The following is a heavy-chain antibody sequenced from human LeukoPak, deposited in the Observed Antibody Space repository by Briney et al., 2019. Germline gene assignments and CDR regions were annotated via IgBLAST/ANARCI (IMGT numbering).Heavy chain of an antibody. CDR3: VRDREGATYWAHWFDS. J-gene: IGHJ5*01. D-gene: IGHD1-26*01. CDR1: GFTFSTYS. Sequence: GGSLRLSCAASGFTFSTYSMNWVRQPPGKGLEWVSSITSSTIYIDYADSVKGRFTVSRDNAKNSLYLQMNSLRPEDTAVYYCVRDREGATYWAHWFDSWGQGTLVTVSS. CDR2: ITSSTIYI. V-gene: IGHV3-21*01.